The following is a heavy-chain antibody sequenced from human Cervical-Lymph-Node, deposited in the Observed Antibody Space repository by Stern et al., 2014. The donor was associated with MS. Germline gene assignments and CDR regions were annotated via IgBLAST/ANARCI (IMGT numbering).Heavy chain of an antibody. V-gene: IGHV4-61*01. CDR2: IYYSGST. D-gene: IGHD6-19*01. J-gene: IGHJ5*02. Sequence: QVQLQESGPGLVKPSETLSLTCTVSGGSVSSGSSYWSWIRQPPGKGLDWFGYIYYSGSTNYNPALKGRVTISVATAKNQFSLKLSSVTAADTAVYYCARVSWQWLVRGGDTWFDPWGQGTLVTVSS. CDR1: GGSVSSGSSY. CDR3: ARVSWQWLVRGGDTWFDP.